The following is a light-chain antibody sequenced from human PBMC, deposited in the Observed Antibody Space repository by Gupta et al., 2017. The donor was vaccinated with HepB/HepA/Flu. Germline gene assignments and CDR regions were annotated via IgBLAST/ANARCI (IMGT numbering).Light chain of an antibody. CDR3: QQDGSSPWT. CDR2: GAS. V-gene: IGKV3-20*01. J-gene: IGKJ1*01. Sequence: EIVLTQSPGTLSLSPGERATLSCRASQSVSSSYLAWHQQKPGQAPRLLIYGASSRATGIPDRFSGSGSGTDFTLTISRLEPEDFAVYFCQQDGSSPWTFGQGTKVEI. CDR1: QSVSSSY.